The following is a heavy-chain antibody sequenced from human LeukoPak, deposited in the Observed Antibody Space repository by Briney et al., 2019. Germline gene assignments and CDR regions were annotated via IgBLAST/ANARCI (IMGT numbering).Heavy chain of an antibody. CDR3: ARHAVVGAILNWFDP. V-gene: IGHV4-38-2*02. CDR2: IYNSGST. CDR1: GYSISSGYY. J-gene: IGHJ5*02. Sequence: SETLSLTCTVSGYSISSGYYWGWLRQPPGKGLEWIGSIYNSGSTNYNPSLKSRITISVDTSKNQFSLKLSLVTAAATAVYYCARHAVVGAILNWFDPWGQGTLVTVSS. D-gene: IGHD1-26*01.